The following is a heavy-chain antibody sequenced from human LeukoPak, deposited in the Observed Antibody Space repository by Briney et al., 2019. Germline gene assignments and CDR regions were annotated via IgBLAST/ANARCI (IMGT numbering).Heavy chain of an antibody. J-gene: IGHJ4*02. D-gene: IGHD2-21*02. CDR2: ISGSGGST. Sequence: GGSLRLSCAASGFTFSSYAMSWVRQAPGKGLEWVSAISGSGGSTYYADSVKGRFTISRDNSKNTLYLQMDSLRAEDTAVYYCAKDPDLYCGGDCSLLVDYWGQGTLVTVSS. V-gene: IGHV3-23*01. CDR1: GFTFSSYA. CDR3: AKDPDLYCGGDCSLLVDY.